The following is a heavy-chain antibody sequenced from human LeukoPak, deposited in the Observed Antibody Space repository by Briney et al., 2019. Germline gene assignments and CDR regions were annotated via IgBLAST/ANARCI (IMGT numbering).Heavy chain of an antibody. V-gene: IGHV4-59*01. CDR1: GGSISSYY. D-gene: IGHD6-19*01. Sequence: SSETLSLTCTVSGGSISSYYWSWIRQPPGKGLEWIGYIYYSGSTNYNPSLKSRVTISVDTSKNQFSLKLSSVTAADTAVYYCARDHRIAVAGTGGFDYWGRGTLVTVSS. CDR3: ARDHRIAVAGTGGFDY. J-gene: IGHJ4*02. CDR2: IYYSGST.